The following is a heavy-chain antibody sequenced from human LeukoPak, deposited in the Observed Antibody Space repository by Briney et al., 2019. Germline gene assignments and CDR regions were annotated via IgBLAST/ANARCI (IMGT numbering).Heavy chain of an antibody. CDR2: INHSGST. D-gene: IGHD6-6*01. CDR1: GGSFSGYY. V-gene: IGHV4-34*01. J-gene: IGHJ6*03. Sequence: SETLSLTCAVYGGSFSGYYWSWIRQPPGKGLEWIGEINHSGSTNYNPSPKSRVTISVDTSKNQFSLKLSSVTAADTAVYYCARFPIAARPYYYYYMDVWGKGTTVTVSS. CDR3: ARFPIAARPYYYYYMDV.